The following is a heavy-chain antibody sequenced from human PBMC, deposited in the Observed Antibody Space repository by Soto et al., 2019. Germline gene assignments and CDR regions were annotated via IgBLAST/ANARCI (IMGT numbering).Heavy chain of an antibody. CDR2: IYTSGST. D-gene: IGHD2-21*02. CDR1: GGSITNYY. CDR3: ARDETELGFDY. J-gene: IGHJ4*02. V-gene: IGHV4-4*07. Sequence: QVQLQESGPGLVKPSEALSLTCTVSGGSITNYYWAWIRQPAGKGLEWIGRIYTSGSTNYNPSLKSRVTMSVDTSKNQFSLKLSSVTAADTAVYYCARDETELGFDYWGQGTLVTVSS.